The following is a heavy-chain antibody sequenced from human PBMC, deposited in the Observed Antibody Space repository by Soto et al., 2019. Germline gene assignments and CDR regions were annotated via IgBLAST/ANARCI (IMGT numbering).Heavy chain of an antibody. D-gene: IGHD2-15*01. CDR3: ARLHCRGGSCYPPPAYSQY. J-gene: IGHJ1*01. CDR1: GGSISSSDYY. Sequence: SETLSLTCTVSGGSISSSDYYWGWIRQPPGKGLEWIGTIYYSGSTYYNPSLESRVTISVDTSKNQFSLKLNSVTAADTAVYYCARLHCRGGSCYPPPAYSQYWGQGTFVTVSS. CDR2: IYYSGST. V-gene: IGHV4-39*01.